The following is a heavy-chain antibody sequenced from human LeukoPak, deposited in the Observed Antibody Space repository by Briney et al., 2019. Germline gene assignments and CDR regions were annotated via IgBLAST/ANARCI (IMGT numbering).Heavy chain of an antibody. CDR3: ATDVITIFGFDY. CDR1: GYTLTELS. D-gene: IGHD3-3*01. V-gene: IGHV1-24*01. J-gene: IGHJ4*02. CDR2: FDPEDGET. Sequence: ASVKVSCKVSGYTLTELSMHWVRQAPGKGLEWMGGFDPEDGETIYAQKSQGRVTMTEDTSTDTAYMELSSLRSEDTAVYYCATDVITIFGFDYWGQGTLVTVSS.